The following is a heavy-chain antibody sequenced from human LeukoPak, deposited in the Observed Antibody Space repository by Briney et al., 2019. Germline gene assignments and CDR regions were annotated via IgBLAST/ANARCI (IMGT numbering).Heavy chain of an antibody. CDR1: GYTFTGYY. J-gene: IGHJ6*02. Sequence: ASVKVSCKASGYTFTGYYMHWVRQAPGQGLEWMGRINPNSGGTNYAQKFQGRVTMTRDTSISTTYMELSRLRSDDTAVYYCAREWDIVVVPAADYYGMDVWGQGTTVTVSS. V-gene: IGHV1-2*06. CDR2: INPNSGGT. D-gene: IGHD2-2*01. CDR3: AREWDIVVVPAADYYGMDV.